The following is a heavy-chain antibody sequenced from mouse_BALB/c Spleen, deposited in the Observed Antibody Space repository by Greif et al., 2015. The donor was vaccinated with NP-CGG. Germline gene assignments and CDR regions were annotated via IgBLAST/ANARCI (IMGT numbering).Heavy chain of an antibody. Sequence: QVQLQQSGAELVRPGTSVKVSCKASGYAFTNYLIEWVKQRPGQGLEWIGVINPGSGGTNYNEKFKGKATLTADKSSSTAYMQLSSLTSDDSAVYFCARSRGSSNWYFDVWGAGTTVTVSS. CDR3: ARSRGSSNWYFDV. D-gene: IGHD1-1*01. CDR2: INPGSGGT. CDR1: GYAFTNYL. V-gene: IGHV1-54*01. J-gene: IGHJ1*01.